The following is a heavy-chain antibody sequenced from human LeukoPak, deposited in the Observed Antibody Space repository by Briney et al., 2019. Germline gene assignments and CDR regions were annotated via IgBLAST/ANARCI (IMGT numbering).Heavy chain of an antibody. D-gene: IGHD3-9*01. J-gene: IGHJ5*02. V-gene: IGHV4-39*01. CDR3: ARLRYFDWLLSNWFDP. Sequence: PSETLSLTCTVSGGSISSSSYYWGWIRQPPGKGLEWIGSIYYSGSTYYNPSLKSRVTISVDTSKNQFSLKLSSVTAADTAVYYCARLRYFDWLLSNWFDPWGQGILVTVSS. CDR2: IYYSGST. CDR1: GGSISSSSYY.